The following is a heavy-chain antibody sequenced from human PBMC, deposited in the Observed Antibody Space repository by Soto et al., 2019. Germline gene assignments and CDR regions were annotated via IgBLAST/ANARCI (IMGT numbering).Heavy chain of an antibody. V-gene: IGHV4-31*03. Sequence: QVQLQESGPGLVKPSQTLSLTCTVSGGSISSGGYYWSWIRQHPGKGLEWIGYIYYSGSTYYNPSLKSRITISVDTSKNQFSLKLSSVTATDTAVYYCERAGTIFGVVIPRSFDYWGQGTLVTVSS. CDR3: ERAGTIFGVVIPRSFDY. CDR2: IYYSGST. D-gene: IGHD3-3*01. CDR1: GGSISSGGYY. J-gene: IGHJ4*02.